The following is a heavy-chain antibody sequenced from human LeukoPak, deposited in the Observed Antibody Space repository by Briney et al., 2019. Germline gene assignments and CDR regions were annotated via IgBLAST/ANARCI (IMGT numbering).Heavy chain of an antibody. CDR2: IKQDGSDK. CDR1: DFTFSDYW. D-gene: IGHD6-13*01. V-gene: IGHV3-7*01. Sequence: GGSLRLSCAASDFTFSDYWMSWVRQAPWKGLEWVANIKQDGSDKNYVGSVKGRFTISRDNANNSLFLQMNSLRAEDTAVYYCAREGTASGELDYWGQGTLVTVSS. CDR3: AREGTASGELDY. J-gene: IGHJ4*02.